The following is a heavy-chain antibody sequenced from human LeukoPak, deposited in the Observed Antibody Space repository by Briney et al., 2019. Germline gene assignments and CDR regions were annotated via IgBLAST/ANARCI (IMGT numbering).Heavy chain of an antibody. V-gene: IGHV1-2*02. Sequence: ASVKVSCKTSGYTFSDYYMHWVRQAPGQGLEWMGWINPNSGGTNYAQKFQGRVTMTRDTSISTAYMELSRLRSDDTAVYYCAISSSLSQFDYWGQGTLVTVSS. J-gene: IGHJ4*02. CDR2: INPNSGGT. CDR3: AISSSLSQFDY. D-gene: IGHD6-6*01. CDR1: GYTFSDYY.